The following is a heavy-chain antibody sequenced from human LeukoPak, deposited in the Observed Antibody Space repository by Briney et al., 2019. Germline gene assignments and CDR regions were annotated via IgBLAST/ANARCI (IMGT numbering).Heavy chain of an antibody. Sequence: GGSLRLSCAASGFTVSSNYMSWVRQAPWKGLEWVSVIYSGGSTYYADSVKGRFTISRDNSKNTLYLQMNSLRAEDTAVYYCARDGANYDIYFDYWGQGTLVTVSS. CDR3: ARDGANYDIYFDY. J-gene: IGHJ4*02. V-gene: IGHV3-53*05. D-gene: IGHD3-9*01. CDR1: GFTVSSNY. CDR2: IYSGGST.